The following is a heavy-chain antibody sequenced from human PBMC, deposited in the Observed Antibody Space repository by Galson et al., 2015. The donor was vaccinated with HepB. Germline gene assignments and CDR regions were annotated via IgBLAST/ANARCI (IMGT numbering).Heavy chain of an antibody. Sequence: SLRLSCAASGFTFTSHALHWVRQAPGKGLEWVAVISYDVSYKYYADSVKGRFTISRDNSKNTLYLQMNSLRAEDTAVYYCARDNRDCWSGYYPDYWGQGTLVTVSS. CDR3: ARDNRDCWSGYYPDY. CDR2: ISYDVSYK. CDR1: GFTFTSHA. V-gene: IGHV3-30*04. J-gene: IGHJ4*02. D-gene: IGHD3-3*01.